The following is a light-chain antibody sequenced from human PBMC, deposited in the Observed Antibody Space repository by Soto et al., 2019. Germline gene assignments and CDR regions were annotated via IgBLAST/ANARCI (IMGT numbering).Light chain of an antibody. CDR3: SSYTSSSTHWV. CDR1: SSDVGGYNY. J-gene: IGLJ1*01. Sequence: QSALTQPASVSGSPGQSITISCTGTSSDVGGYNYVSWYQQHPGKAPKLMIYEVSNRPSGVSNRFSGSKSGNTASQTISGLQAEDEADYYCSSYTSSSTHWVFGTGTKLTVL. V-gene: IGLV2-14*01. CDR2: EVS.